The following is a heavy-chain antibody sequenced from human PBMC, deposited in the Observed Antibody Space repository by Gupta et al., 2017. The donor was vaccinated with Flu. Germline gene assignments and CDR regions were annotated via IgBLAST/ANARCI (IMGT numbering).Heavy chain of an antibody. D-gene: IGHD6-19*01. Sequence: EVRLVESGGGLIQPGRSLRLSCTASGFNFAGYAVTWFRPAPGKGLEWIGFIRSKTFGGTAEFAASVKGRFSISRDDFRSIAYLQMNDLKTEDTAVYFCSRDLAVSSTVAGTNWFDPRGQGTRVTVSS. CDR2: IRSKTFGGTA. CDR1: GFNFAGYA. V-gene: IGHV3-49*03. J-gene: IGHJ5*02. CDR3: SRDLAVSSTVAGTNWFDP.